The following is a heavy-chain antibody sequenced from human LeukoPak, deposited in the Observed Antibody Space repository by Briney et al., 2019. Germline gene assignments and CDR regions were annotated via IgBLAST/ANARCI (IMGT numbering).Heavy chain of an antibody. Sequence: PGRSLRLSCAASGFTFDDYAMHWVRHAPGKGLEWVSGISWNSGSIGYADSVKGRFTISRDNAKNSLYLQMNSLRAEDTALYYCAKDVNTAMGFDYWGQGTLVTVSS. D-gene: IGHD5-18*01. CDR2: ISWNSGSI. V-gene: IGHV3-9*01. CDR1: GFTFDDYA. J-gene: IGHJ4*02. CDR3: AKDVNTAMGFDY.